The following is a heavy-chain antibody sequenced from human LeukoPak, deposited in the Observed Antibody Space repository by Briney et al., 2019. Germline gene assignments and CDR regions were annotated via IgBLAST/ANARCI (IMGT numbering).Heavy chain of an antibody. CDR2: ISGSGGST. V-gene: IGHV3-23*01. CDR3: AKVTRAATVTRGAFDI. CDR1: GFTFSSYA. D-gene: IGHD4-17*01. Sequence: GGSLRPSCAASGFTFSSYAMSWVRQAPGKGLEWVSAISGSGGSTYYADSVKGRFTISRDNSKNTLYLQMNRLRAEDTAVYYCAKVTRAATVTRGAFDIWGQGTMVTVSS. J-gene: IGHJ3*02.